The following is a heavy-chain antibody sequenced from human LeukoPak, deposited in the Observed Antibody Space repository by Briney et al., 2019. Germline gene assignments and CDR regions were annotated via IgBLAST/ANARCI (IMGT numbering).Heavy chain of an antibody. Sequence: GGPLRLSCAASGFTVSSNYMSWVRQAPGKGLEWVSVMYSGGSTYYADSVKGRFTISRDNSKNTMYLQMNSLRAEDTAVYYCASDNHYGSGSYYPYYFDYWGQGTLVTVSS. CDR2: MYSGGST. J-gene: IGHJ4*02. CDR1: GFTVSSNY. CDR3: ASDNHYGSGSYYPYYFDY. V-gene: IGHV3-53*01. D-gene: IGHD3-10*01.